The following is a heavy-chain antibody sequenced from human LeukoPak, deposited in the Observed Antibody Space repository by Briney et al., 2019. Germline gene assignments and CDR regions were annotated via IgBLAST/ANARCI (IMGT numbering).Heavy chain of an antibody. V-gene: IGHV4-59*05. CDR3: ARQGYYYDSSGEGYYFDY. J-gene: IGHJ4*02. CDR2: IYYSGST. D-gene: IGHD3-22*01. Sequence: PSETLSLTCTVSGGSISSYYWSWIRQPPGKGLEWIGSIYYSGSTYYNPSLKSRATISVDTSKNQFSLKLSSVTAADTAVYYCARQGYYYDSSGEGYYFDYWGQGTLVTVSS. CDR1: GGSISSYY.